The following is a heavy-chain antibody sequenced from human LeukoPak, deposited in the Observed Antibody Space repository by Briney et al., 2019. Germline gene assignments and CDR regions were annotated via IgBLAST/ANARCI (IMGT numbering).Heavy chain of an antibody. Sequence: GGSLRLSCAASGFTFSSYEMNWVRQAPGKGLEWVSYISSSGSTIYYADSVKGGFTISRDNAKNSLYLQMNSLRAEDTAVYYCARNSGSYYPYWGQGTLVTVSS. D-gene: IGHD1-26*01. J-gene: IGHJ4*02. CDR1: GFTFSSYE. CDR3: ARNSGSYYPY. CDR2: ISSSGSTI. V-gene: IGHV3-48*03.